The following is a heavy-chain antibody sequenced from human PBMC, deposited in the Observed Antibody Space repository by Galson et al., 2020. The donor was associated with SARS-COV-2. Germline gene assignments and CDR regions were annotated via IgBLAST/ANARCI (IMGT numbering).Heavy chain of an antibody. V-gene: IGHV2-70*17. Sequence: ESGPTLVKPTQTLTLTCTFSGFSLSTSGMCVSCIRQPPGKALEWLARIDWDDDKFYNTSLKTRLTISKDTSKNQVVLTMTNMDPVDTATYYCARTGGGYSYGATRSFDYWGQGTLVTVSS. D-gene: IGHD5-18*01. J-gene: IGHJ4*02. CDR1: GFSLSTSGMC. CDR3: ARTGGGYSYGATRSFDY. CDR2: IDWDDDK.